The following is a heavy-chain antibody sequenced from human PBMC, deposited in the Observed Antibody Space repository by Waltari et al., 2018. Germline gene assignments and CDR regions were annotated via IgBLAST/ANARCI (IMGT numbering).Heavy chain of an antibody. CDR1: GFTFSSYA. Sequence: EVQLLESGGGLVQPGGSLRLSCAASGFTFSSYAMSWVRQAPGKGLEWVSVIYSGGSTYYADSVKGRFTISRDNSKNTLYLQMNSLRAEDTAVYYCAKAMVTQNAFDIWGQGTMVTVSS. CDR2: IYSGGST. V-gene: IGHV3-23*03. D-gene: IGHD5-18*01. J-gene: IGHJ3*02. CDR3: AKAMVTQNAFDI.